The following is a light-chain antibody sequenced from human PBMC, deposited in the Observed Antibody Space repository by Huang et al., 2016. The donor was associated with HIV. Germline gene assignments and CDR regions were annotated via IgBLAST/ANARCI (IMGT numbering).Light chain of an antibody. Sequence: EIVMSQSPVTLPVSPGERVTLSCRASQGVSNNVAWYQQKPGQTPRLLIHGASTRATGVPGKFSGRGSGTEFTLTITSLQPEDSAVYYCQHYDDWPPWTFGPGTHVEIK. V-gene: IGKV3D-15*01. J-gene: IGKJ1*01. CDR1: QGVSNN. CDR3: QHYDDWPPWT. CDR2: GAS.